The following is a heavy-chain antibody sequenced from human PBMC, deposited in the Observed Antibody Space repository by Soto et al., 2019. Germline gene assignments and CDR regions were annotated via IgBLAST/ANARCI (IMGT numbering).Heavy chain of an antibody. J-gene: IGHJ4*02. V-gene: IGHV4-39*01. Sequence: PWETLSLTCTVSGGSISSSSYYWGWSRQPPGKGLEWIGSIYYSGSTYYTPSLKSRVTISADTSKNQFSLKLRSVTAADTAVYYRARHELSGRITIFGVVTLYFDYWGQGTLVTVS. D-gene: IGHD3-3*01. CDR2: IYYSGST. CDR1: GGSISSSSYY. CDR3: ARHELSGRITIFGVVTLYFDY.